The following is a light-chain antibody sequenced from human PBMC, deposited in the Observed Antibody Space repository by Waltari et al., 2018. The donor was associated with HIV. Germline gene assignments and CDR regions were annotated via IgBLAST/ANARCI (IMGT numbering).Light chain of an antibody. V-gene: IGLV2-14*01. J-gene: IGLJ2*01. CDR1: NTDIGLYNL. CDR3: SSYTSADSLR. Sequence: QSALTQPASVSGSPGQSITISCTGANTDIGLYNLVSWYRQHPGKAPQLVIYRVNPGPSGFSDRFSGSKSGNTASLTISSLQAEDEADYYCSSYTSADSLRFGGGTKLTVL. CDR2: RVN.